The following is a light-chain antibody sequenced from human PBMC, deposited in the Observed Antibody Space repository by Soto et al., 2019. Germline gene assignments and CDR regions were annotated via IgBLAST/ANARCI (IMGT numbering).Light chain of an antibody. J-gene: IGKJ2*03. CDR2: AAS. CDR1: QGISNY. Sequence: VIWMTQSPSLLSASTGDTVTINCRMSQGISNYLAWYRQRPGTAPEVLIYAASTLQTGVPSRFSGGGYGTDFTLTISGLQSEDFATYYCQQYYDFPYSFGQGTSLGI. V-gene: IGKV1D-8*01. CDR3: QQYYDFPYS.